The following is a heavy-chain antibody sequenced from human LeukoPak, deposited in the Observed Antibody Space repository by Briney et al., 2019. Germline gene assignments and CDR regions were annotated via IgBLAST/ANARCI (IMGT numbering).Heavy chain of an antibody. CDR3: ARGGVGLVIIPGWEYDYYGLDV. J-gene: IGHJ6*02. CDR1: GFTLSTYS. CDR2: ISSCSSYM. Sequence: PGGSLRLSCAASGFTLSTYSMNWVRQAPGKGLEWVSSISSCSSYMYYADSVKGRFIISRDNAKNSLHLQMNSLRAEDTAVYYCARGGVGLVIIPGWEYDYYGLDVWGQGTTVTVSS. D-gene: IGHD3/OR15-3a*01. V-gene: IGHV3-21*01.